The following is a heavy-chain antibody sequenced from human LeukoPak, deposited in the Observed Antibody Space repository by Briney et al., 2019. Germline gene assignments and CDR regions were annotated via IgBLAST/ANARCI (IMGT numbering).Heavy chain of an antibody. CDR2: ISTTGDT. Sequence: PGGSLRLSCAVSGFTFTNYDMYWVRQTTGKGLEWVSAISTTGDTYYPGSVKGRFTISRENAQNSLYLEMNSLSAGDTAVYYCARAKAYYYYGFDVWGQGTTVTVSS. J-gene: IGHJ6*02. CDR1: GFTFTNYD. CDR3: ARAKAYYYYGFDV. V-gene: IGHV3-13*01.